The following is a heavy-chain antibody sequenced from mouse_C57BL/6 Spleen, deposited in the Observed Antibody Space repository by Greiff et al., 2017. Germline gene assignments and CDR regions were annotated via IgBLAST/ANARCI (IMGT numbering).Heavy chain of an antibody. CDR1: GYTFTSYW. J-gene: IGHJ4*01. D-gene: IGHD2-4*01. V-gene: IGHV1-53*01. Sequence: QVQLQQSGTELVKPGASVKLSCKASGYTFTSYWMHWVKQRPGQGLEWIGNINPSNGGTNYNEKFKSKATLTVDNSSSTAYMQLSSLTSEDSAVYYCARSGDYDSYAMDYWGQGTSVTVSS. CDR3: ARSGDYDSYAMDY. CDR2: INPSNGGT.